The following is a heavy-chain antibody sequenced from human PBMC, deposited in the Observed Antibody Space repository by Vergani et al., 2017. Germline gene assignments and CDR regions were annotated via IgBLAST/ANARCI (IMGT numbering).Heavy chain of an antibody. CDR3: AKAGYGDYGFDY. Sequence: EVQVLESGGGLVQPGGSLRLSCAASGFSFSSYAMSWVRQAPGKGLEWVSAISGSGGSTYYADSVKGRFTISRDNSKNTLYLQMNSLRAEDTAVYYCAKAGYGDYGFDYWGQGTLVTVSS. D-gene: IGHD4-17*01. CDR2: ISGSGGST. J-gene: IGHJ4*02. CDR1: GFSFSSYA. V-gene: IGHV3-23*01.